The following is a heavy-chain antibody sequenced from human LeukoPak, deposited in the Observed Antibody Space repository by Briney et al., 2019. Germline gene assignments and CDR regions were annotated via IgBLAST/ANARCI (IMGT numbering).Heavy chain of an antibody. CDR2: ISGGGETT. CDR3: ARDYADYVGYFFFDY. Sequence: PGGSLRLSCTPSGFTFSSYAMNWFRQAPGKGLEWVSSISGGGETTYYADSAKGRFTISRDNSQNTLYLQMNSLRAEDTAVYYCARDYADYVGYFFFDYWGQGTLVTVSS. D-gene: IGHD4-17*01. V-gene: IGHV3-23*01. J-gene: IGHJ4*02. CDR1: GFTFSSYA.